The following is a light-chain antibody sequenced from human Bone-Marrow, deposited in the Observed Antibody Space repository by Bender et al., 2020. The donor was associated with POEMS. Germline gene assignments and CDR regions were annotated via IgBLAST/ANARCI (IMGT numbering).Light chain of an antibody. CDR2: DVS. Sequence: QSALTQPASVSGSPGQSITISCTGTSSDVGGYNSVSWYQQRPGKAPKLMFYDVSYRPSGVSNRFSGSKSGNTASLTISGLQAEDEAHYYCASYTSSNALVFGGGTKVTVL. CDR3: ASYTSSNALV. J-gene: IGLJ2*01. V-gene: IGLV2-14*01. CDR1: SSDVGGYNS.